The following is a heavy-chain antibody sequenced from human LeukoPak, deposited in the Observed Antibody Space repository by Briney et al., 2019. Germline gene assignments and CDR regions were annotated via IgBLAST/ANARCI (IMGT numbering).Heavy chain of an antibody. CDR1: GYTFTSYA. Sequence: ASVKVSCKASGYTFTSYAMHWVRQAPGQGLEWMGGIIPIFGTANYAQKFQGRVTITADESTSTAYMELSSLRSEDTAVYYCARNYGSGSYWDYWGQGTLVTVSS. CDR2: IIPIFGTA. J-gene: IGHJ4*02. CDR3: ARNYGSGSYWDY. D-gene: IGHD3-10*01. V-gene: IGHV1-69*13.